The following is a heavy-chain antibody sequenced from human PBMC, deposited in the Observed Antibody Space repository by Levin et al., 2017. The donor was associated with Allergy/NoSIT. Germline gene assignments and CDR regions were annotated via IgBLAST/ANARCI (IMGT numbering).Heavy chain of an antibody. V-gene: IGHV1-8*01. Sequence: ASVKVSCKASGYTFTSYDINWVRQATGQGLEWMGWMNPNSGNTGYAQKFQGRVTMTRNTSISTAYMELSSLRSEDTAVYYCARGKYYYDSSGYYRFDYWGQGTLVTVSS. CDR2: MNPNSGNT. CDR3: ARGKYYYDSSGYYRFDY. D-gene: IGHD3-22*01. CDR1: GYTFTSYD. J-gene: IGHJ4*02.